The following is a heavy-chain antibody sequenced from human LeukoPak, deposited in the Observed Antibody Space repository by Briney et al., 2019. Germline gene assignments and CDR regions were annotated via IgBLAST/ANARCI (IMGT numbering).Heavy chain of an antibody. CDR2: INWNGGST. V-gene: IGHV3-20*04. J-gene: IGHJ6*03. CDR1: GFTFDDYG. CDR3: ARNKYSGSYSYYYYMDV. Sequence: GGSLRLSCAASGFTFDDYGMSWVRQAPGKGLEWVSGINWNGGSTGYADSVKGRFTIPRDNAKNSLYLQMNSLRAEDTALYYCARNKYSGSYSYYYYMDVWGKGTTVTVSS. D-gene: IGHD1-26*01.